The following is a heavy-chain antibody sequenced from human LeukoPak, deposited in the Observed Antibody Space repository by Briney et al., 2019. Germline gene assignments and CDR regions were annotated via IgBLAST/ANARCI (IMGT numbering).Heavy chain of an antibody. D-gene: IGHD6-13*01. CDR3: ARGDQQQLFDP. V-gene: IGHV1-24*01. CDR1: GNTYSKII. J-gene: IGHJ5*02. Sequence: ASVKVSCKVSGNTYSKIIIHWVRQAPGKGLEWMGGFDPEGGEILYAQKFQGRVTITRNTSISTAYMELSSLRSEDTAVYYCARGDQQQLFDPWGQGTLVTVSS. CDR2: FDPEGGEI.